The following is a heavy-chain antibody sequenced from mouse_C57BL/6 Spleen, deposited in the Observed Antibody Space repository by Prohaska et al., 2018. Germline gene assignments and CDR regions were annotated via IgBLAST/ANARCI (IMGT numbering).Heavy chain of an antibody. J-gene: IGHJ4*01. CDR2: INPSSGYT. Sequence: QVQLQQSGAELARPGASVKMSCKASGYTFTSYTMHWVKQRPGQGLEWIGYINPSSGYTKYNQKFKDKATLTADKSSSTAYMQLSSLTSEDSAVYYCARLPYGSTYYYAMDYWGQGTSVTVSS. V-gene: IGHV1-4*01. CDR3: ARLPYGSTYYYAMDY. CDR1: GYTFTSYT. D-gene: IGHD1-1*01.